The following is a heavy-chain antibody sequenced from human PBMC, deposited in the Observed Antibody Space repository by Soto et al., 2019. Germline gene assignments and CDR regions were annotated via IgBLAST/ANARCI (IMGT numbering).Heavy chain of an antibody. CDR1: GFTFSSYA. J-gene: IGHJ4*02. D-gene: IGHD6-19*01. CDR2: IRYDGTRT. Sequence: HPGGSLRLSCAASGFTFSSYAMNWVRQAPGKGLEWVSVIRYDGTRTYYADSVKGRFTVSRDNSKNILSLQMNNLRGEDTARYYRERDKTTVPGAQDPDDYWGQGTLVTVS. V-gene: IGHV3-23*01. CDR3: ERDKTTVPGAQDPDDY.